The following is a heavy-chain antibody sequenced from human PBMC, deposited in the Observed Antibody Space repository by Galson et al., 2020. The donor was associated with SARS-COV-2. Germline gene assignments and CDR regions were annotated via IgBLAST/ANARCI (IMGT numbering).Heavy chain of an antibody. CDR1: GYTFTSYG. CDR2: ISAYTGNT. V-gene: IGHV1-18*04. CDR3: AGTAYAKPGPGGDYYGMDV. J-gene: IGHJ6*02. Sequence: ASVNVSCQASGYTFTSYGISWVRQAPGQGLEWMGWISAYTGNTNYAQKLQARVTMTTDTSTSTAYMELRSLRSDHTAVYSCAGTAYAKPGPGGDYYGMDVWGQGTTVTVSS. D-gene: IGHD2-8*01.